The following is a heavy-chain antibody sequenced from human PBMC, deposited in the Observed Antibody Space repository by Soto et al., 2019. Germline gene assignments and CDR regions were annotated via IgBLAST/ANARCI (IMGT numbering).Heavy chain of an antibody. J-gene: IGHJ4*02. V-gene: IGHV3-30*18. Sequence: QVQLVESGGGVVQPGKSLRLSCAASGFIFSNYDMHCVRQAPGKGLEWVALISFDGKNRNYADSVKGRFTIYRDNPKNTLYLEMNSLRPENTAFYYCAKRGGVVGGSEHPFFEYWGQGTLVTVSS. CDR1: GFIFSNYD. CDR2: ISFDGKNR. CDR3: AKRGGVVGGSEHPFFEY. D-gene: IGHD2-15*01.